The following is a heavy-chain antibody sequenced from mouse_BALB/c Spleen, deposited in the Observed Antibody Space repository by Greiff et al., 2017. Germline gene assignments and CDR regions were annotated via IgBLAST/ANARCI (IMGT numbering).Heavy chain of an antibody. CDR2: ISSGSSTI. V-gene: IGHV5-17*02. D-gene: IGHD6-1*01. CDR1: GFTFSSFG. CDR3: ARGHAAY. Sequence: EVQVVESGGGLVQPGGSRKLSCAASGFTFSSFGMHWVRQAPEKGLEWVAYISSGSSTIYYADTVKGRFTISRDNPKNTLFLQMTSLRSEDTAMYYCARGHAAYWGQGTLVTVSA. J-gene: IGHJ3*01.